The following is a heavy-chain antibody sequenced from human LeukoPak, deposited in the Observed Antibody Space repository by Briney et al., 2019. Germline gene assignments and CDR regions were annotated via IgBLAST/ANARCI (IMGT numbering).Heavy chain of an antibody. D-gene: IGHD3-9*01. Sequence: GGSLRLSCAASGFTFSSYAMHWVRQAPGKGLEWVALVSYDGSNKYYADSVKGRFTISRDNSKNTLYVQMNSLGPEDTAVYYCARERATTGHDPWGQGTLVTVSS. V-gene: IGHV3-30-3*01. CDR3: ARERATTGHDP. CDR1: GFTFSSYA. CDR2: VSYDGSNK. J-gene: IGHJ5*02.